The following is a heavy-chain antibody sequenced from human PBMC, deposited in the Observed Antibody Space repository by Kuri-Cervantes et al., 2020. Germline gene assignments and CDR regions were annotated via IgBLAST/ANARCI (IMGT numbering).Heavy chain of an antibody. CDR1: GFSLSTSGMC. J-gene: IGHJ4*02. CDR3: AHRNILNYDY. V-gene: IGHV2-70*12. CDR2: IDWDDDK. Sequence: SGPTLVKPTQTLTLTCTFSGFSLSTSGMCVSWIRQPPGKALEWLARIDWDDDKYYSPSLKSRLTITKDTSKNQVVLTMTNMDPVDTATYYCAHRNILNYDYWGQGTLVTVSS. D-gene: IGHD5-24*01.